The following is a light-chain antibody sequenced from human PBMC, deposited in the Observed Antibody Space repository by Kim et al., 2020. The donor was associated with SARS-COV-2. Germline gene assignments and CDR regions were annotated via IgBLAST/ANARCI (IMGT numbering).Light chain of an antibody. V-gene: IGKV1-27*01. J-gene: IGKJ2*01. CDR2: AVS. CDR3: QTYDTVPYN. Sequence: CAFVGDRVTIPCRASQAIRKYVAWYQQRPGKIPKLLIHAVSTLQSGVPSRFSGGGSGTDFTLTIRGLQPEDVATYYCQTYDTVPYNFGQGTRLEI. CDR1: QAIRKY.